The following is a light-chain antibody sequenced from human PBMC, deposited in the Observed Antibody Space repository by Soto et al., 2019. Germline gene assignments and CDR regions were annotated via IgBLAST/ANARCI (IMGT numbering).Light chain of an antibody. Sequence: EIRMTQSPSSLYASVGDRVTITFRASQGIRGYLAWYQQKPEKAPKSLIYSTSTLQAGVPSRFSGSGSGTEFTLTISTLQPEDFTTYYCQQLSAYPTATFGGGTKVDIK. CDR1: QGIRGY. V-gene: IGKV1D-16*01. CDR2: STS. J-gene: IGKJ4*01. CDR3: QQLSAYPTAT.